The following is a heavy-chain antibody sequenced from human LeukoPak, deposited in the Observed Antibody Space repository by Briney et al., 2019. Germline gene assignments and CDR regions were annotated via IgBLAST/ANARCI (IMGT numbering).Heavy chain of an antibody. CDR1: GFIFTSYG. V-gene: IGHV3-30*02. CDR3: AKVSVVMVSDAFDI. CDR2: IRFDGTRA. D-gene: IGHD3-22*01. Sequence: PGGSLRLSCAASGFIFTSYGMHWVREAPGRGLEWVAFIRFDGTRAYYADSVKGRFTVARDNSKNTLYLQMNSLRVEDTAVYYCAKVSVVMVSDAFDIWGQGTMVIVSS. J-gene: IGHJ3*02.